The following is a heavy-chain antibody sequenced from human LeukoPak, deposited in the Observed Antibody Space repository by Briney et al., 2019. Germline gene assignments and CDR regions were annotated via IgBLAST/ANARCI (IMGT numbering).Heavy chain of an antibody. CDR3: ARAGGSSWIRGSIIWFDP. J-gene: IGHJ5*02. Sequence: ASVKVSCKASGYTFTGYYMHWVRQAPGQGLEWMGWINPNSGGTNYAQKFQGRVTITADKSTSTAYMELSSLRSEDTAVYYCARAGGSSWIRGSIIWFDPWGQGTLVTVSS. V-gene: IGHV1-2*02. D-gene: IGHD6-13*01. CDR1: GYTFTGYY. CDR2: INPNSGGT.